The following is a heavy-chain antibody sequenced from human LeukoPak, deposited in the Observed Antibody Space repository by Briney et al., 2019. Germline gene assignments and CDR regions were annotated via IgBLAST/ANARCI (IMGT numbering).Heavy chain of an antibody. Sequence: SETLSLTCTVSGGSISSSSYYWGWIRQPPGKGLEWIGSIYYSGSTYYNPSLKSRVTISVDTSKNQFSLKLSSVTAADTAVYYCARAYYGDPFDYWGQGTLVTVSS. CDR1: GGSISSSSYY. CDR3: ARAYYGDPFDY. J-gene: IGHJ4*02. CDR2: IYYSGST. V-gene: IGHV4-39*07. D-gene: IGHD3-10*01.